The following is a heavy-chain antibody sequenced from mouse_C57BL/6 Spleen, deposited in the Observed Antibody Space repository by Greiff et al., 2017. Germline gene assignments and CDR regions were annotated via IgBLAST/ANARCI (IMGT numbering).Heavy chain of an antibody. D-gene: IGHD1-1*01. Sequence: QVQLQQSGAELVKPGASVKLSCKASGYTFTEYTIHWVKQRSGQGLEWIGWFYPGSGSIKYNEKFKDKATLTADKSSSTVYMELSRLTSEDSAVYFCARHGVLDDYGSSSYFDYWGQGTTLTVSS. CDR2: FYPGSGSI. V-gene: IGHV1-62-2*01. J-gene: IGHJ2*01. CDR1: GYTFTEYT. CDR3: ARHGVLDDYGSSSYFDY.